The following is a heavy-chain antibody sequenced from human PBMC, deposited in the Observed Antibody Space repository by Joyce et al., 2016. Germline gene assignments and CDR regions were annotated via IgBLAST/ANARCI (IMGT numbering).Heavy chain of an antibody. J-gene: IGHJ5*02. CDR3: AGHVTDWFDP. D-gene: IGHD3-10*02. V-gene: IGHV5-10-1*03. Sequence: EVQLVQSGAEVKKPGESLWISCKGSGYSFTSYWISWVRKMPGTGLEWMGRMDPRDSYTDCSPSFDGPVTISVDKTNSAAYLQWSSLWASDTAIYYCAGHVTDWFDPWGQGTLVTVSS. CDR2: MDPRDSYT. CDR1: GYSFTSYW.